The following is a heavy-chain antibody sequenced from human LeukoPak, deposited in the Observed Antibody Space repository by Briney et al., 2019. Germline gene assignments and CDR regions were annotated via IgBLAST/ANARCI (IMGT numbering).Heavy chain of an antibody. V-gene: IGHV4-31*03. CDR3: ASSYCGGDCYSFDY. CDR1: GGSISSGDYY. CDR2: IYYSGST. D-gene: IGHD2-21*02. J-gene: IGHJ4*02. Sequence: SETLSLTCSVSGGSISSGDYYWNWFRQHPGNGLEWIGYIYYSGSTYYNPSIKSRVIISVDTSKNQFSLKLSSVTVADTAEYYCASSYCGGDCYSFDYWGQGTLVTVSS.